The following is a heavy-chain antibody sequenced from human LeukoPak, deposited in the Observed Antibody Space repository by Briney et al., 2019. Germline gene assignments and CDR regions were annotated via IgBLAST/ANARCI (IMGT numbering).Heavy chain of an antibody. Sequence: PGGSLRLSCAASGFTFSSYGMHWVRQAPGKGLEWVAVIWYDGSNKYYADSVKGRFTISRDNSKNTLYLQMNSLRAEDTAVYYCAKDRRSSGNSLLLEHWGQGSLVTVSS. CDR3: AKDRRSSGNSLLLEH. D-gene: IGHD4-23*01. CDR1: GFTFSSYG. V-gene: IGHV3-33*06. CDR2: IWYDGSNK. J-gene: IGHJ1*01.